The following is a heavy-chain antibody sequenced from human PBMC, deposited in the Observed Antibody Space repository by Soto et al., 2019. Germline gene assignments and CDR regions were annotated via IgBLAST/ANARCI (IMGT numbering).Heavy chain of an antibody. CDR1: GGSISNHY. Sequence: QVQLQESGPGLVKPSETLSLTCTVSGGSISNHYWGWIRQSPGKGLEWIGYIHYSGSTNYNPSLKRRVPMALDSSRSQCSLRRSSVTATDTAISYCARRFYFYCYWYFDLWGRGTLVTVSS. CDR3: ARRFYFYCYWYFDL. V-gene: IGHV4-59*08. CDR2: IHYSGST. J-gene: IGHJ2*01. D-gene: IGHD2-15*01.